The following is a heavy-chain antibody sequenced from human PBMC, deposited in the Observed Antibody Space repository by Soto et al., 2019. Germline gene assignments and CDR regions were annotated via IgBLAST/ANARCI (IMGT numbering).Heavy chain of an antibody. J-gene: IGHJ4*02. V-gene: IGHV1-18*01. CDR3: ARDPRQDYIWGSYRSSFAY. D-gene: IGHD3-16*02. CDR2: ISAYNGNT. CDR1: GYTFTSYG. Sequence: QVQLVQSGAEVKKPGASVKVSCKASGYTFTSYGISWVRQAPGQGLEWMGWISAYNGNTNYAQKLQGRVTMTTDTSTSTAYMGLRSLRSDDTAVYYCARDPRQDYIWGSYRSSFAYWGQGTLVTVSS.